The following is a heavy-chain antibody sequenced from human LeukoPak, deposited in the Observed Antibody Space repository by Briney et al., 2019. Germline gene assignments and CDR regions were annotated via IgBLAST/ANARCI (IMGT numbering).Heavy chain of an antibody. J-gene: IGHJ4*02. V-gene: IGHV4-59*11. CDR3: ARAERWLQFSFDY. CDR2: IYYSGGT. CDR1: GFTFSTHA. D-gene: IGHD5-24*01. Sequence: PGGSLRLSWVASGFTFSTHAMSWIRQPPGKGLEWIGYIYYSGGTNYNPSLKSRVTISVDTSKNQFSLKLPSVTAADTAVYYCARAERWLQFSFDYWGQGTLVTVSS.